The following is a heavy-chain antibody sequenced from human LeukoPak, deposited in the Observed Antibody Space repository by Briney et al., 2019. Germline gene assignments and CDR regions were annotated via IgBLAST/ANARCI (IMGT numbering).Heavy chain of an antibody. J-gene: IGHJ4*02. CDR3: ARVQAAAGNLDY. V-gene: IGHV4-61*02. CDR1: GGSISSGSYY. CDR2: IYTSGST. D-gene: IGHD6-13*01. Sequence: SETLSLTCTVSGGSISSGSYYWSWIRQPAGKGLEWIGRIYTSGSTNYNPSLKSRVTISVDTSKNQFSLKLSSVTAADTAVYYCARVQAAAGNLDYWGQGTLVTVSS.